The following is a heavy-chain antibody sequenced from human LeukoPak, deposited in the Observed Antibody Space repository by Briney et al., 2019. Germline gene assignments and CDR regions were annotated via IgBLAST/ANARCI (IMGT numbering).Heavy chain of an antibody. V-gene: IGHV3-48*03. CDR2: ISSSGGYM. Sequence: GGSLRLSCAACGFTFSSYEMNWVRQAPEKGLEWIAYISSSGGYMYADSVKGRFTISRDNAKNSLYLQMNSLRAEDTAVYYCARHKGWYDYWGHGTLVTVSS. J-gene: IGHJ5*01. CDR3: ARHKGWYDY. CDR1: GFTFSSYE.